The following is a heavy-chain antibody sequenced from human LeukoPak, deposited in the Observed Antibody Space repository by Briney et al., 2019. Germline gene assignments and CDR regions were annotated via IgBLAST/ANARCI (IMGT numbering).Heavy chain of an antibody. CDR2: INHSGST. Sequence: PSETLSLTCAVYGGSFSGYYWSWIRQPPGKGLEWSGEINHSGSTNYNPSLHSRVTISVDTSKNQFSLKLSSVTAADTAVYYCAIHIVVVPAAKKKNWFDPWGQGTLVTVSS. CDR1: GGSFSGYY. CDR3: AIHIVVVPAAKKKNWFDP. D-gene: IGHD2-2*01. J-gene: IGHJ5*02. V-gene: IGHV4-34*01.